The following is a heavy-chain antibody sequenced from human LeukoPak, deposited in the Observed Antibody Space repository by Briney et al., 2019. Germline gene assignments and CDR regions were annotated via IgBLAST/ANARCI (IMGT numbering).Heavy chain of an antibody. V-gene: IGHV3-11*06. CDR1: GFTFSDYY. J-gene: IGHJ4*02. D-gene: IGHD5-18*01. Sequence: GGSLRLSCAASGFTFSDYYMTWIRQAPGKGLEWVSYISSSSSYTNYADSVKGRFTISRDNAKNSLYLQMNSLRAEDTAVYYCASLEDTAMVSGYWGQGTLVTVSS. CDR3: ASLEDTAMVSGY. CDR2: ISSSSSYT.